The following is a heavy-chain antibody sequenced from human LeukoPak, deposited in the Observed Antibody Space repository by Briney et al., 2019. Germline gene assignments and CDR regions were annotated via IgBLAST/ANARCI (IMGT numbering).Heavy chain of an antibody. CDR2: IYSGGST. V-gene: IGHV3-66*01. J-gene: IGHJ5*02. Sequence: GGSLRLSCAASGFTFSNYAMTWVRQAPGKGLEWVSVIYSGGSTYYADSVKGRFTISRDNSKNTLYLQMNSLRAEDTAVYYCARDREYCSGGSCYSHWFDPWGQGTLVTVSS. CDR3: ARDREYCSGGSCYSHWFDP. D-gene: IGHD2-15*01. CDR1: GFTFSNYA.